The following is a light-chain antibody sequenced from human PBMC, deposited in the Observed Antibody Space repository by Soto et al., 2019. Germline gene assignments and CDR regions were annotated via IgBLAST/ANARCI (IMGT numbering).Light chain of an antibody. V-gene: IGKV3-20*01. J-gene: IGKJ1*01. CDR3: QQYGSLPKT. CDR1: QSVSNNY. CDR2: GAF. Sequence: IVLTQSASTVSLSPGERATLSCRASQSVSNNYLAWYQQKSGQAPRLLIYGAFSRANGIPVRFSGSASGTDFTLIISRLEPEDVAVCYCQQYGSLPKTFGQGTKVDIK.